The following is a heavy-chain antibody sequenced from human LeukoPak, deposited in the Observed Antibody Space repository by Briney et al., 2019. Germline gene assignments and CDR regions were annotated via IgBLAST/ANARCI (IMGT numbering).Heavy chain of an antibody. CDR2: IFTSGSP. D-gene: IGHD4-23*01. CDR1: GGSIGSYY. Sequence: PSETLSLTCTVSGGSIGSYYWSWLRQPAGKGLEWIGRIFTSGSPNNNPSLKSRVTMSVDTSNNQFCLKLNSVTAADTAVYYCARMDYGGTLLYFDYWGQGTLVTVSS. CDR3: ARMDYGGTLLYFDY. V-gene: IGHV4-4*07. J-gene: IGHJ4*02.